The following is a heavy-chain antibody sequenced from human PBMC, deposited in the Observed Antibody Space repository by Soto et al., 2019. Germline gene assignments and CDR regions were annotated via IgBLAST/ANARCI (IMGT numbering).Heavy chain of an antibody. CDR2: IHYSGATSFFP. D-gene: IGHD6-13*01. Sequence: PSETLSLTCTVSGGSMRDYFWTWIRQPPGKGLEWIGYIHYSGATSFFPFYSPSLRGRVTISEDTSKNQFSLKLLSVTTADTAVYFCAAGEASSRNLAPYYLDFWGQGTLVTVSS. CDR3: AAGEASSRNLAPYYLDF. V-gene: IGHV4-59*01. CDR1: GGSMRDYF. J-gene: IGHJ4*02.